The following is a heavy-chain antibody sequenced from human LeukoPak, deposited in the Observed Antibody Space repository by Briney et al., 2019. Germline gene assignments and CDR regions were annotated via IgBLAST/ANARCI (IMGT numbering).Heavy chain of an antibody. CDR1: GYNFADYW. Sequence: GESLKISCKASGYNFADYWIGWVRQTPGKGLEWMGIIFPDDSDTKNSPSFEGQVTISGDESTTTAYLQWSSLKASDIAVYYCARRLRAVSNTMIWGPADAFDIWGQGTTVTVSS. CDR2: IFPDDSDT. V-gene: IGHV5-51*01. D-gene: IGHD3-22*01. J-gene: IGHJ3*02. CDR3: ARRLRAVSNTMIWGPADAFDI.